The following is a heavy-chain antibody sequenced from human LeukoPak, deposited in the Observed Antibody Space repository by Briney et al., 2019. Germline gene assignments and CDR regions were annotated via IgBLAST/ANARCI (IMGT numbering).Heavy chain of an antibody. CDR2: INPNSGGT. J-gene: IGHJ6*03. CDR3: ARAMVVTSIGSLYYYYYMDV. D-gene: IGHD4-23*01. V-gene: IGHV1-2*06. CDR1: GYTFTGYY. Sequence: EASVKVSCKASGYTFTGYYMHWVRQAPGQGLEWMGRINPNSGGTNYAQKFQGRVTMTRDTSISTAYMELSRLRSDDTAVYYCARAMVVTSIGSLYYYYYMDVWGKGTTVTVSS.